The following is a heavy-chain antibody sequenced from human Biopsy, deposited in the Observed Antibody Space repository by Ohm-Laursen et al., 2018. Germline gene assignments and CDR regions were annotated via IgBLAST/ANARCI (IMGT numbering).Heavy chain of an antibody. Sequence: SSVKVSCKVSGYTLTELSMHWVRQAPGKGLEWMGGFAPENGKAVYAQNFRARVSMTEDTSTDTAYMELRSLRSEDTAVYYCAADINVWNVNYWGQGTQVTVSS. V-gene: IGHV1-24*01. CDR1: GYTLTELS. D-gene: IGHD1-1*01. CDR3: AADINVWNVNY. CDR2: FAPENGKA. J-gene: IGHJ4*02.